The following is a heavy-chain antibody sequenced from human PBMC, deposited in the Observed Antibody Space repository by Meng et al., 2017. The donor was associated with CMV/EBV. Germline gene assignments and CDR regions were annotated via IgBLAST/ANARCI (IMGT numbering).Heavy chain of an antibody. D-gene: IGHD2-2*01. V-gene: IGHV3-30-3*01. CDR2: ISYDGSNK. Sequence: GGSLRLSCAASGFTFSSYAMHWVRQAPGKGLEWVAVISYDGSNKYYADSVKSRFTISRDNSKNTLYLQMNSLRAEDTAVYYCVGGIVVVPAAIHYYYYGMDVWGQGTTVTVSS. J-gene: IGHJ6*02. CDR3: VGGIVVVPAAIHYYYYGMDV. CDR1: GFTFSSYA.